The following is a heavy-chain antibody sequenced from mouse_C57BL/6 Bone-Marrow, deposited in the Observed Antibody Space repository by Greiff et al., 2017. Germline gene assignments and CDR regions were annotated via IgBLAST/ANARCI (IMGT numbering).Heavy chain of an antibody. CDR2: ISSGGSYT. Sequence: EVQLVESGGALVKPGGSLKLSCAASGFTFSSYGMSWVRQTPDKRLEWVATISSGGSYTYYPDSVKGRFTISRDNAKNTLYLQMSSLKSEDTAMYYCARHRRAITPYWYFDVWGTGTTVTVSS. V-gene: IGHV5-6*01. J-gene: IGHJ1*03. CDR1: GFTFSSYG. D-gene: IGHD3-3*01. CDR3: ARHRRAITPYWYFDV.